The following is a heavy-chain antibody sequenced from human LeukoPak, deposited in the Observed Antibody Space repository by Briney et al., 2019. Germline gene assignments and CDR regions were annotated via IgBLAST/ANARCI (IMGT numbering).Heavy chain of an antibody. V-gene: IGHV3-23*01. Sequence: GGSLILSCVASGFTFSNYAMSWVRQAPGKGLEWVSTIGAGGGSTYYADSVKGRFTISSDKSTNTLYLLMNSLSAEDTAVYYCAKAYCSGGSCYVRGFDYWGQGTLVTVSS. D-gene: IGHD2-15*01. J-gene: IGHJ4*02. CDR3: AKAYCSGGSCYVRGFDY. CDR1: GFTFSNYA. CDR2: IGAGGGST.